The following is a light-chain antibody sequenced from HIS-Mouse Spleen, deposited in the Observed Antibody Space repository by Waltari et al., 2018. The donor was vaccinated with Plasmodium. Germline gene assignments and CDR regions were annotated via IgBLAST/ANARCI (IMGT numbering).Light chain of an antibody. V-gene: IGLV2-23*01. CDR3: CSYAGSSTYV. CDR1: SSAVGSYNL. Sequence: QSALTQPASVSGSPGQSIPISCTGTSSAVGSYNLVPWYQQHPGKAPKLMIYEGSKRPSGVSNRFSGSKSGNTASLTISGLQAEDEADYYCCSYAGSSTYVFGTGTKVTVL. CDR2: EGS. J-gene: IGLJ1*01.